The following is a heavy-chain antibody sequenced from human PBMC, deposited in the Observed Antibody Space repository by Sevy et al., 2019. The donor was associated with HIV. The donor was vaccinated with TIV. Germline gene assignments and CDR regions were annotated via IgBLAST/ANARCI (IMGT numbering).Heavy chain of an antibody. CDR3: AEDGSRIWSRHNWFDS. Sequence: GGSLRLSCAASGFTFSDYALSWVRQAPGKGLEWVSSIRGTGERYYRDSVKDRFTFSRDNSKTTMYLQMMGLRAEDTAVYYCAEDGSRIWSRHNWFDSWGQGTLVTVSS. V-gene: IGHV3-23*01. CDR2: IRGTGER. J-gene: IGHJ5*01. D-gene: IGHD3-3*01. CDR1: GFTFSDYA.